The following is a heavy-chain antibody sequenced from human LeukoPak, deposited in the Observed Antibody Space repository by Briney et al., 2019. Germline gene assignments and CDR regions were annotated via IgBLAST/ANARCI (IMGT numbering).Heavy chain of an antibody. Sequence: ASVKVSCKASGYTFTSYGISWVRQAPGQGLEWMGWISAYNGNTNYVQKLQGRVTMTTDTSTSTAYMELRSLRSDDTAVYYCAREPDPSYSGTPDYWGQGTLVTVSS. V-gene: IGHV1-18*01. CDR1: GYTFTSYG. J-gene: IGHJ4*02. CDR2: ISAYNGNT. CDR3: AREPDPSYSGTPDY. D-gene: IGHD1-26*01.